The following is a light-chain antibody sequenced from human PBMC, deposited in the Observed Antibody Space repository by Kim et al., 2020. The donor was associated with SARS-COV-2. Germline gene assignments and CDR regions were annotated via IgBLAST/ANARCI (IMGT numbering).Light chain of an antibody. J-gene: IGLJ2*01. V-gene: IGLV1-44*01. Sequence: GQRVTISCSGSSSNIGSNTVNWYQQFPGAAPKLLIYSNDDRPSGVPDRFSGSKSGTSASLAISGLQSDDESDYYCSAWDDSLNTVVFGGGTQLTVL. CDR1: SSNIGSNT. CDR2: SND. CDR3: SAWDDSLNTVV.